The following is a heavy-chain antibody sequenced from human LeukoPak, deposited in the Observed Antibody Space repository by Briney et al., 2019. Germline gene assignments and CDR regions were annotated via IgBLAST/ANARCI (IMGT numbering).Heavy chain of an antibody. CDR2: INPNSGGT. V-gene: IGHV1-2*02. Sequence: ASVKVSCKASGYTFTGYYIHWVRQAPGQGLEWMGWINPNSGGTNYVQKFQGRVSMTRDTSIRTAYMELSRLRSDDTAVYYCARSTSSNSYEYFEYWGQGTLVTVSS. D-gene: IGHD6-13*01. J-gene: IGHJ1*01. CDR3: ARSTSSNSYEYFEY. CDR1: GYTFTGYY.